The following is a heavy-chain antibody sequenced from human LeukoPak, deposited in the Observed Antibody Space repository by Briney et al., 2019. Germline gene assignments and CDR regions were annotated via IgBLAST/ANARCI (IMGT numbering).Heavy chain of an antibody. Sequence: PSETLSLTCTVSGGSISSYYWSWIRQPPGKGLEWIGYIYYSGSTNYNPSLKSRVTISVDTSKNQFSLKLSSVTAADTAVYYCARDSNWGMATIKYFDLWGRGTLVTVSS. V-gene: IGHV4-59*01. CDR2: IYYSGST. CDR1: GGSISSYY. D-gene: IGHD5-24*01. CDR3: ARDSNWGMATIKYFDL. J-gene: IGHJ2*01.